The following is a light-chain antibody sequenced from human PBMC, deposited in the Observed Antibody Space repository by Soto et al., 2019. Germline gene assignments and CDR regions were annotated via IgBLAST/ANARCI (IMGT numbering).Light chain of an antibody. CDR3: SSSTSTSTLMI. CDR2: EVS. J-gene: IGLJ1*01. V-gene: IGLV2-14*01. CDR1: SSDVGRYKF. Sequence: QSALTQPASVSGSPGQSITISCTGTSSDVGRYKFVSWYQQYPGKAPRLMMYEVSNRPSGVSNRFSGSKSGNTASLTISGLQTEDEAIYYCSSSTSTSTLMIFGAGTKVTVL.